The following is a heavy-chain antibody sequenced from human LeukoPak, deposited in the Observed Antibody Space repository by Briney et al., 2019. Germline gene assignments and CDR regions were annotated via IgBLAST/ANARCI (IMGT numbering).Heavy chain of an antibody. D-gene: IGHD2-15*01. CDR2: ISSSSSTI. Sequence: PGGSLRLSCAASGFTFSSYSMNWVRQAPGKGLEWVSYISSSSSTIYYADSVKCRFTISRDNAKNSLYLQMKSLRAEDTAVYYCARDFVVVVAHYYCYYMDVWGKGTTVTVSS. V-gene: IGHV3-48*01. J-gene: IGHJ6*03. CDR3: ARDFVVVVAHYYCYYMDV. CDR1: GFTFSSYS.